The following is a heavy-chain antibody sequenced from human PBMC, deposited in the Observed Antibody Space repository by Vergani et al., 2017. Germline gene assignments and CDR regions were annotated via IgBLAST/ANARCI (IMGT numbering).Heavy chain of an antibody. V-gene: IGHV5-51*01. D-gene: IGHD1-1*01. CDR2: IYPGDSDT. J-gene: IGHJ6*02. CDR3: ARYNLHNYYYYYGMDV. Sequence: EVQLVQSGAEVKKPGESLKISCKGSGYSFTSYWIGWVRQMPGKGLEWMGIIYPGDSDTRYSPSFQGQVPISADKSISTAYLQWSSLKASDTAMYYCARYNLHNYYYYYGMDVWGQGTTVTVSS. CDR1: GYSFTSYW.